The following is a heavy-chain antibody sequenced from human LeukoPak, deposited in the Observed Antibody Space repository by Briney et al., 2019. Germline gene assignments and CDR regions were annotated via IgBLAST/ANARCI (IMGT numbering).Heavy chain of an antibody. V-gene: IGHV1-46*01. Sequence: GASVKVSCKASGYIFTNYYMHSVRQAPGQGLEWMGIINPSGGSTSYAQKFQGRVTMTRDTSTSTVYMELSSLRYEDTAVYYCARADYGGNSDYYYYGMDVWGQGTTVTVSS. D-gene: IGHD4-23*01. CDR3: ARADYGGNSDYYYYGMDV. J-gene: IGHJ6*02. CDR1: GYIFTNYY. CDR2: INPSGGST.